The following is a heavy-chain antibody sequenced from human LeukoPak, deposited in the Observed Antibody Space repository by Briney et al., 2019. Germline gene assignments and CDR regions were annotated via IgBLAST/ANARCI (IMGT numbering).Heavy chain of an antibody. Sequence: SSETLSLDCTVSGGSISSDSYYWGWIRQPPGKGLEWIGSIYHSGGTYYATSLKSRSTVSVDTSKNQFSLKLNSVTAADTGVYYRARHFSRGWTYHYGMDVWGQGTTVTVSS. V-gene: IGHV4-39*01. CDR3: ARHFSRGWTYHYGMDV. D-gene: IGHD6-19*01. CDR1: GGSISSDSYY. J-gene: IGHJ6*02. CDR2: IYHSGGT.